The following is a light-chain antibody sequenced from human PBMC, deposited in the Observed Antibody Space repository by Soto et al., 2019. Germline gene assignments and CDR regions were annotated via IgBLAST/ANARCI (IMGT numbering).Light chain of an antibody. Sequence: QSALTQPASVSGSPGQSITISCTGSSSDVGAYNYVSWYQQHPGKAPKLMIYEVSNRPSGVSHRFSGSKSGNTASLTISGLQAEDEADYYCISFTSNSPWVFGGGTKLTVL. V-gene: IGLV2-14*01. J-gene: IGLJ3*02. CDR3: ISFTSNSPWV. CDR1: SSDVGAYNY. CDR2: EVS.